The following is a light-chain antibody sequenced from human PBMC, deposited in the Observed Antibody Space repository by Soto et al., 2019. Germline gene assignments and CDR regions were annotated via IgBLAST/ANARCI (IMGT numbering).Light chain of an antibody. CDR2: GAS. Sequence: EIVLTQSPATLSVSPGERASLSCRASQSISSNLAWYQQRPGQAPRLLIFGASTRATGVPARFSGSGSGREFTLTISSLQSEDFAVYYCQHYNNWPPRTFGQGTKVEIK. V-gene: IGKV3-15*01. CDR1: QSISSN. CDR3: QHYNNWPPRT. J-gene: IGKJ1*01.